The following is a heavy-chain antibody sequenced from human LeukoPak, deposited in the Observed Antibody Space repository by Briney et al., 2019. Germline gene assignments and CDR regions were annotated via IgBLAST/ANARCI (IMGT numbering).Heavy chain of an antibody. CDR3: ARDRPIRDGYDS. CDR2: INSDGSST. J-gene: IGHJ4*02. Sequence: GGSLRLSCAAPGFTFSSYWMHWVRQAPGKGLVWVSRINSDGSSTSYADSVKGRFTISRDNAKNTLYLQMNSLRAEDTAVYYCARDRPIRDGYDSWGQGTLVTVSS. CDR1: GFTFSSYW. D-gene: IGHD5-12*01. V-gene: IGHV3-74*01.